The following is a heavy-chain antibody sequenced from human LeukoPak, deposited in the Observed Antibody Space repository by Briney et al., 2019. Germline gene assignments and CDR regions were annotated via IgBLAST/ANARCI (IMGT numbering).Heavy chain of an antibody. J-gene: IGHJ3*01. CDR3: ARESSTYYYDSSGYYSTGAFDV. CDR2: ISAYNGNT. Sequence: ASVKVSCKASGYTFTSYGISWVRQAPGQGLEWMGWISAYNGNTNYAQKLQGRVTMTTDTSTSTAYMELRSLRSDDTAVYYCARESSTYYYDSSGYYSTGAFDVWGQGTMVTVSS. D-gene: IGHD3-22*01. V-gene: IGHV1-18*01. CDR1: GYTFTSYG.